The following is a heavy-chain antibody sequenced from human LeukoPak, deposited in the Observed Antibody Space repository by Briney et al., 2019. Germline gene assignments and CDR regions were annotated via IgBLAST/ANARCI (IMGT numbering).Heavy chain of an antibody. V-gene: IGHV1-2*02. D-gene: IGHD3-22*01. J-gene: IGHJ4*02. CDR3: ARSVVTYDY. CDR1: GYSFTGHY. CDR2: INPKSGGT. Sequence: ASVKVSCKASGYSFTGHYMHWVRQAPGQGLEWMGWINPKSGGTNYAQKFQGRVTMTRDTSISTAYMDMSSLRSDDTAVYYCARSVVTYDYWGQGTLVTVSS.